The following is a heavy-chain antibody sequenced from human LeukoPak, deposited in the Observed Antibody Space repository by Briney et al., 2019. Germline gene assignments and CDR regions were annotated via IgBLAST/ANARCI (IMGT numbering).Heavy chain of an antibody. V-gene: IGHV5-51*01. Sequence: GESLKISCKGFGYSFTNYWIGWVRQMPGKGLEWMGIIHPDDSDTRYSPSFQGKVTISADKSISTAYLQWSSLKASDTAMYYCARSYGGNSVDASAIWGQGTMVTVSS. CDR1: GYSFTNYW. D-gene: IGHD4-23*01. CDR2: IHPDDSDT. J-gene: IGHJ3*02. CDR3: ARSYGGNSVDASAI.